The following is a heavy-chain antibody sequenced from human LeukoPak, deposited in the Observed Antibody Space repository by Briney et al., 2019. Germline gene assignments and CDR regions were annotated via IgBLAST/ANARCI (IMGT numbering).Heavy chain of an antibody. D-gene: IGHD3-3*01. V-gene: IGHV3-23*01. J-gene: IGHJ4*02. Sequence: GGSLRLSCAASGFTFSSYAMSWVRQAPGKGLEWASAISGSGGSTYYADSVKGRFTISRDNSKNTLYLQMNSLRAEDTAVYYCAKSKGFLEWLFLGYWGQGTLVTVSS. CDR2: ISGSGGST. CDR3: AKSKGFLEWLFLGY. CDR1: GFTFSSYA.